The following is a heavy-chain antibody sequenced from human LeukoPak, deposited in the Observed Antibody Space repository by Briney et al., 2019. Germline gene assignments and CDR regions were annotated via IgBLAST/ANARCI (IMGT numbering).Heavy chain of an antibody. CDR1: GGSISSYY. V-gene: IGHV4-59*08. J-gene: IGHJ4*02. D-gene: IGHD6-13*01. Sequence: PSETLSLTCTVPGGSISSYYWSWIRQPPGKGLEWIGYIYYSGSTNYNPSLKSRVTISVDTSKNQFSLKLSSVTAADTAVYYCARHAPYSSSWYDYWGQGTLVTVSS. CDR2: IYYSGST. CDR3: ARHAPYSSSWYDY.